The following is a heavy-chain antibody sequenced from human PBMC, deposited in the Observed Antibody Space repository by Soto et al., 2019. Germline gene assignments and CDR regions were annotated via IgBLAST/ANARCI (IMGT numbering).Heavy chain of an antibody. CDR1: GFTFDDYA. Sequence: GGSLRLSCAASGFTFDDYAMHWVRQVPGKGLEWVSGINWNSGSIGYADSVKGRFAISRDNAKNSLHLQMNSLRAEDTAVYYCASDRFRGTYYLRGVTYFFEEWGQGAPVTVSS. J-gene: IGHJ4*02. CDR2: INWNSGSI. V-gene: IGHV3-9*01. CDR3: ASDRFRGTYYLRGVTYFFEE. D-gene: IGHD1-26*01.